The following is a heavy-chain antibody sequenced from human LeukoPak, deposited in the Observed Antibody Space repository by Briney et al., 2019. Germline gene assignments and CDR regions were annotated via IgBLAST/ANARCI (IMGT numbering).Heavy chain of an antibody. J-gene: IGHJ5*02. V-gene: IGHV1-2*02. CDR2: INPNSGGT. CDR1: GYTFTGYY. Sequence: ASVKVSCKASGYTFTGYYMRWVRQAPGQGLEWMGWINPNSGGTNYAQKFQGRVTMTRDTSISTAYMELSRLRSDDTAVYYCARGGEGWLQFSNYWFDPWGQGTLVTVSS. D-gene: IGHD5-24*01. CDR3: ARGGEGWLQFSNYWFDP.